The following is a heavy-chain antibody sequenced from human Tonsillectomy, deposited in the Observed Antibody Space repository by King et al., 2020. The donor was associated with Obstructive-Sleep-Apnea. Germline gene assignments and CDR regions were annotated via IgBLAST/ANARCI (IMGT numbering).Heavy chain of an antibody. CDR3: ARIRRDDYGDYYFDY. Sequence: TLKESGPVLVKPTETLTLTCTVSGFSLSNARMGVSWIRQPPGKALEWLAHLFSNYEKSYNTSLKSRLTISKDTSKSQVVLTMTNMDPVDTATYYCARIRRDDYGDYYFDYWGQGTLVTVSS. D-gene: IGHD4-17*01. J-gene: IGHJ4*02. CDR1: GFSLSNARMG. V-gene: IGHV2-26*01. CDR2: LFSNYEK.